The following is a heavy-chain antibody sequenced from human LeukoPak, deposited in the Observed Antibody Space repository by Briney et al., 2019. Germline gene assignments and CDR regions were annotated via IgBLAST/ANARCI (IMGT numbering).Heavy chain of an antibody. D-gene: IGHD3-10*01. J-gene: IGHJ2*01. CDR2: IYYIGNT. V-gene: IGHV4-30-4*07. CDR1: GVSISNGGYS. Sequence: SETLSLTCAVSGVSISNGGYSWSWIRQPPGKGLEWIGYIYYIGNTYYNPSLKSRVTISVDKSKNQFSLKLSSVTAADTAVYYCARDEGGINFDLWGRGTLVTVSS. CDR3: ARDEGGINFDL.